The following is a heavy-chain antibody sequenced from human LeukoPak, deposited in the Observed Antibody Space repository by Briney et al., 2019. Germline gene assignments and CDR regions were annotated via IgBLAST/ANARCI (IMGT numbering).Heavy chain of an antibody. CDR1: GGSFSGYY. CDR2: INHSGST. J-gene: IGHJ4*02. V-gene: IGHV4-34*01. Sequence: SETLSLTCALYGGSFSGYYWSWIRQPPGKGLEWIGEINHSGSTNYNPSLKSRVTISVDTSKNQFSLKLSSVTAADTAVYYCARRALHCSSTSCYKIMDYWGQGTLVTVSS. CDR3: ARRALHCSSTSCYKIMDY. D-gene: IGHD2-2*02.